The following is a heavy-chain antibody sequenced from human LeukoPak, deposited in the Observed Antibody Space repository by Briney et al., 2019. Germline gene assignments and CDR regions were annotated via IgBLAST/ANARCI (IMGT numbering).Heavy chain of an antibody. D-gene: IGHD3-10*01. CDR3: ARTASYYNNYYFDY. J-gene: IGHJ4*02. CDR1: GFSISSGYY. CDR2: IYHSGST. V-gene: IGHV4-38-2*02. Sequence: PSQTLSLTCTVSGFSISSGYYWGWIRQPPGKGLEWIGSIYHSGSTYYNPSLKSRVTISVDTSKNQFSLKLSSVTAADTAVYYCARTASYYNNYYFDYWGQGTLVTVSS.